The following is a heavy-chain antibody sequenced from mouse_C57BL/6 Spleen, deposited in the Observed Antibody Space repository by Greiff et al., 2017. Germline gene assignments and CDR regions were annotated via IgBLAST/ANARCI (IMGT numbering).Heavy chain of an antibody. CDR1: GYTFTDYN. CDR3: ARDYGSSYDYFDY. D-gene: IGHD1-1*01. J-gene: IGHJ2*01. Sequence: VHVKQSGPELVKPGASVKMSCKASGYTFTDYNMHWVKQSHGKSLEWIGYINPNNGGTSYNQKFKGKATLTVNKSSSTAYMELRSLTSEDSAVYYCARDYGSSYDYFDYWGQGTTLTVSS. CDR2: INPNNGGT. V-gene: IGHV1-22*01.